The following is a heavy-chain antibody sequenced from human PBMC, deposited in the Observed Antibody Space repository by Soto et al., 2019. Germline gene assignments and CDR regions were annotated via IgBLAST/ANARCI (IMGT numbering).Heavy chain of an antibody. CDR3: ARPLGSYRYFDY. CDR2: VTGSGGGT. V-gene: IGHV3-23*01. D-gene: IGHD3-16*02. CDR1: GFTFSNYA. J-gene: IGHJ4*02. Sequence: PGGSLRLSCAASGFTFSNYAMRWVRQAPGKGLEWVSAVTGSGGGTYYGDSVKGRFTISRDNSKNTLYLQINSLRAEDTAVYYCARPLGSYRYFDYWGQGTLVTVSS.